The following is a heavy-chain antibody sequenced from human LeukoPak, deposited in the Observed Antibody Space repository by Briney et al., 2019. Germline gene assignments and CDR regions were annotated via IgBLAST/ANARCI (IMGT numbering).Heavy chain of an antibody. CDR1: GYTFIFHY. D-gene: IGHD6-25*01. CDR3: ARTRSGKPDF. J-gene: IGHJ4*02. Sequence: ASVKVSCKASGYTFIFHYIHWVRQVPGQGLEWMGWVNPRSGGTNYAQKFHDRVTMTGDTSISTAYVDLSSLRSDDTAVYYCARTRSGKPDFWGQGTLVTVSS. V-gene: IGHV1-2*02. CDR2: VNPRSGGT.